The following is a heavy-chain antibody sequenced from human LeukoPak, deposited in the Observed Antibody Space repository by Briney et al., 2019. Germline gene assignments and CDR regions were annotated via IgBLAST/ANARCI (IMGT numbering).Heavy chain of an antibody. D-gene: IGHD3-22*01. J-gene: IGHJ4*02. CDR1: GFTVSSNY. Sequence: GGSLRLSCAASGFTVSSNYMSWVRQAPGKGLEWVSVIYSGGSTYYADSVKGRFTISRDNSKNTLYLQMNSLRAEDTAVYYCARAYYYDSSGPPDLWGQGTLVTVSS. CDR3: ARAYYYDSSGPPDL. V-gene: IGHV3-66*01. CDR2: IYSGGST.